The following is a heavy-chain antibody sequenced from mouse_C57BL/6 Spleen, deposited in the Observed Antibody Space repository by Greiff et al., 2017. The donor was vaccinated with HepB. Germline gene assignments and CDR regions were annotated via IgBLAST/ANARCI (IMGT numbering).Heavy chain of an antibody. CDR2: IRNKANGYTT. V-gene: IGHV7-3*01. CDR3: ARLLPLYYFDY. D-gene: IGHD1-1*01. CDR1: GFTFTDYY. Sequence: EVKLVESGGGLVQPGGSLSLSCAASGFTFTDYYMSWVRQPPGKALEWLGFIRNKANGYTTEYSASVKGRFTISRDNSQSILYLQMNALRAEDSATYYCARLLPLYYFDYWGQGTTLTVSS. J-gene: IGHJ2*01.